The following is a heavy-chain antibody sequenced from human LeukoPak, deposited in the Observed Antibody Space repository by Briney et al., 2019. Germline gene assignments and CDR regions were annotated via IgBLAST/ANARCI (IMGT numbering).Heavy chain of an antibody. V-gene: IGHV3-48*03. J-gene: IGHJ4*02. Sequence: SGGSLRLSCAASGFTFSSYEMNWVRQAPGKGLEWVSYISSSGRTIYHADSVKGRFTISRDNAKNSLYLQMNSLRAEDTAVYYCARVQKGYCGSTSCYGIDYWGQGTLVTVSS. D-gene: IGHD2-2*01. CDR1: GFTFSSYE. CDR3: ARVQKGYCGSTSCYGIDY. CDR2: ISSSGRTI.